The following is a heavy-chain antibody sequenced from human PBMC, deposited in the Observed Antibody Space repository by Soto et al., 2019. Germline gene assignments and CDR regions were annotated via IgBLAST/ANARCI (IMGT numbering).Heavy chain of an antibody. CDR3: ASAKDIAYCGGDCYGGAFDI. J-gene: IGHJ3*02. Sequence: SVKGSCNHSVYTSTSRYLHWVRQAPGQALEWMGWITPFNGNTNYAQKFQDRVTITRDRSMSTAYMELSSLRSEDTAMYYCASAKDIAYCGGDCYGGAFDIWGKGTMVTVSS. CDR1: VYTSTSRY. V-gene: IGHV1-45*02. CDR2: ITPFNGNT. D-gene: IGHD2-21*02.